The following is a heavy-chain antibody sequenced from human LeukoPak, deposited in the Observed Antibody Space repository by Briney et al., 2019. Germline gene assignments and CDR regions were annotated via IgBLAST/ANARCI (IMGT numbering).Heavy chain of an antibody. CDR2: IYYSGST. V-gene: IGHV4-59*01. J-gene: IGHJ4*02. D-gene: IGHD2-2*01. CDR1: GGSISSYY. CDR3: ARVDCSSTNCNYGYYFDY. Sequence: SETLSLTCTVSGGSISSYYWSWIRQPPGKGLEWIGYIYYSGSTDYNPSLKRRLTMSVDTSKNLFSLRLSSVIAADTAVYFCARVDCSSTNCNYGYYFDYWGQGTLVTVSS.